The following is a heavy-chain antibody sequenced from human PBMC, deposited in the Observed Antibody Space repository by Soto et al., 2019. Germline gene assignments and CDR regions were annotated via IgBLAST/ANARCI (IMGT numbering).Heavy chain of an antibody. CDR1: GGSISSSSYY. Sequence: PSETLSLTCTVSGGSISSSSYYWGWIRQPPGKGLEWIGSIYYSGSTYYNPSLKSRVTISVDTSKNQFSLKLSSVTAADTAVYYRARHGDDYGDYELDYWGQGTLVTVSS. CDR2: IYYSGST. J-gene: IGHJ4*02. V-gene: IGHV4-39*01. D-gene: IGHD4-17*01. CDR3: ARHGDDYGDYELDY.